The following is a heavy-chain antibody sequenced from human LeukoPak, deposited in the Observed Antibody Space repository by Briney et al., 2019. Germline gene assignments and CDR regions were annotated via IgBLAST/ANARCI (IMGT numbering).Heavy chain of an antibody. CDR2: IYPGDSDT. J-gene: IGHJ6*02. CDR1: GYSFTSYW. V-gene: IGHV5-51*01. D-gene: IGHD3-3*01. CDR3: ARIHEGVVPGTDYYYGMDV. Sequence: GESLKISCKGSGYSFTSYWIGWVRQMPGKGLEWMGIIYPGDSDTRYSPSFQGQVTISADKSISTAYLQWSSLKASDTAMYYYARIHEGVVPGTDYYYGMDVWGQGTTVTVSS.